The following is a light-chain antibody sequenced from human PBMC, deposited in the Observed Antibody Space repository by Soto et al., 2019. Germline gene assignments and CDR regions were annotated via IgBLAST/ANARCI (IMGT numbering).Light chain of an antibody. V-gene: IGKV1-5*03. J-gene: IGKJ4*01. CDR2: GES. CDR3: QQYNGYSGLT. Sequence: DIQMPQSPSTLSASVGDRVTITCRASHTSNSWLTWYQKKPGKAPKLLIFGESSLDSGDPSSFSGSRSGTELARVTDSRKPYDVATYYCQQYNGYSGLTYGGGTKPEIK. CDR1: HTSNSW.